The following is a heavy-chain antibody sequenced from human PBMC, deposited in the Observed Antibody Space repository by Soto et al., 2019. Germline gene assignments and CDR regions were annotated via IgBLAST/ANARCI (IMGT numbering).Heavy chain of an antibody. V-gene: IGHV3-23*01. Sequence: GGSLRLSCAASGFTFSSYAMSWVRQAPGKGLEWVSAISGSGGSTYYEDSVKGRFTISRDNSKNTLYLQMNSLRAEDTAVYYCSKGYCSGGSCYPTPSNYFDYWGQGTLVTVSS. D-gene: IGHD2-15*01. CDR1: GFTFSSYA. CDR2: ISGSGGST. CDR3: SKGYCSGGSCYPTPSNYFDY. J-gene: IGHJ4*02.